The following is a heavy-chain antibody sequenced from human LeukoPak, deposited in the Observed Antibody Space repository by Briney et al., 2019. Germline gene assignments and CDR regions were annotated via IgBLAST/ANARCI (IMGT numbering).Heavy chain of an antibody. CDR1: GFAFIRYD. V-gene: IGHV1-8*01. CDR3: VRDGEGVAISVNFWFDP. Sequence: ASVKVSCKASGFAFIRYDFNWVRQAPGQGFERMGWMNPNDGSTGYAQNFQGRVTMTRDTSTSTAYMELRSLTPEDTATYYCVRDGEGVAISVNFWFDPWGQGTLVTVSS. J-gene: IGHJ5*02. D-gene: IGHD3-10*01. CDR2: MNPNDGST.